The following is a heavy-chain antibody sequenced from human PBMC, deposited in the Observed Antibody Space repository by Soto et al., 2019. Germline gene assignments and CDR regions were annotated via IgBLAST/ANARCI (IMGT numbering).Heavy chain of an antibody. D-gene: IGHD6-19*01. Sequence: EAQLVESGGGLVQPGGSLRLSCAASGFTFSRNRMNWVRQAPGKGLEWVSYISSSSTTINYADSVKGRFTISRDNAKKSLYLQMNSLRDEDTAMYYCATDPYSSDLSDYWGQGTLVTVSS. CDR2: ISSSSTTI. V-gene: IGHV3-48*02. CDR1: GFTFSRNR. CDR3: ATDPYSSDLSDY. J-gene: IGHJ4*02.